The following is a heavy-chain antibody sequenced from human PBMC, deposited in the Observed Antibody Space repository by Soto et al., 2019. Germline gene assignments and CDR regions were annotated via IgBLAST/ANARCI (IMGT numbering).Heavy chain of an antibody. V-gene: IGHV3-23*01. Sequence: EVHLLESGGDLVQPGGSLRLSCAASGFSFSSYAMGWVRQAPGKGLDWVSSISAGGDGTYYADSVKGRFTISRDNSKNTVYLQMSSLRADDTAVYYCADGGRYPYYWGPGTLVTVSS. CDR3: ADGGRYPYY. D-gene: IGHD1-26*01. J-gene: IGHJ4*02. CDR2: ISAGGDGT. CDR1: GFSFSSYA.